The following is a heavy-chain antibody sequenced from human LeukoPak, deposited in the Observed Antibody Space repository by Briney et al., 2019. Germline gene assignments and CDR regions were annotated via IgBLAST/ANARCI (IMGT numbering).Heavy chain of an antibody. CDR1: GGSISSHY. Sequence: PSDTLSLTCTVSGGSISSHYWSWIRQPPGKGLEWIGYIYYSGSTNYNPSLKSRVTISVDTSKNQFSLKLSSVTAADTAVYYCASGMVRGGNWFDPWGQGTLVTVSS. V-gene: IGHV4-59*07. D-gene: IGHD3-10*01. CDR2: IYYSGST. J-gene: IGHJ5*02. CDR3: ASGMVRGGNWFDP.